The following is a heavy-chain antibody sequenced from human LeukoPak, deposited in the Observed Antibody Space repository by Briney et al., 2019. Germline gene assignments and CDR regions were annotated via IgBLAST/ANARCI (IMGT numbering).Heavy chain of an antibody. Sequence: GESLKISCKGSGYSFTSYWIGWVRQMPGKGLEWMGIIYPGDSGTRYSPSFQGQVTISADKSISTAYLQWSSLKASDTAMYYCARPIYYYDSSGFFDYWGQGTLVTVSS. CDR1: GYSFTSYW. D-gene: IGHD3-22*01. CDR3: ARPIYYYDSSGFFDY. J-gene: IGHJ4*02. CDR2: IYPGDSGT. V-gene: IGHV5-51*01.